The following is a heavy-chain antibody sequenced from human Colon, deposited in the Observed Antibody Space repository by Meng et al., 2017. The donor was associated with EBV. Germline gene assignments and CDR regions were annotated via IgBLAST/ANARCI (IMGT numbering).Heavy chain of an antibody. D-gene: IGHD4-17*01. Sequence: QVQLQESGPGLVKPSQTLSLTCTVSGGSISSGNHYWSWIRQHPGKGLEYIGYIYYSGSTYYNPSLKNRVTISVDTSKNQFSLNLSSLTAADTAVYYCARHVYGDSYGFWGQGTLVTVSS. J-gene: IGHJ4*02. CDR2: IYYSGST. V-gene: IGHV4-30-4*01. CDR3: ARHVYGDSYGF. CDR1: GGSISSGNHY.